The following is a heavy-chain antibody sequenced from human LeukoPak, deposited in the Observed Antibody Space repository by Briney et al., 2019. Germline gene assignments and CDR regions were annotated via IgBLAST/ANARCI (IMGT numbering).Heavy chain of an antibody. CDR1: GYTFTDYY. CDR2: INPRSGGI. CDR3: AREAGGSDTYYLDY. V-gene: IGHV1-2*06. Sequence: ASVKVSCKTTGYTFTDYYIHWVRQAPGQRLGWMGRINPRSGGINYAQKFQGRVTMTRDTAISTAYMDLSGLRSDDTAVYYCAREAGGSDTYYLDYWGQGVLVTVSS. D-gene: IGHD1-26*01. J-gene: IGHJ4*02.